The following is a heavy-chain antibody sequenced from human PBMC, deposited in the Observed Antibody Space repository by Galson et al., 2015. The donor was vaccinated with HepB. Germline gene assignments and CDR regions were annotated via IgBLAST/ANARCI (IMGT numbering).Heavy chain of an antibody. D-gene: IGHD6-19*01. CDR3: AKAGSGWWTYDYYYMDV. J-gene: IGHJ6*03. Sequence: SLRLSCAASGFTFDDYTMHWVRQAPGKGLEWVSLISWDGGSTYYADSVKGRFTISRDNSKNSLYLQMNSLRTEDTALYYCAKAGSGWWTYDYYYMDVWGKGTTVTVSS. CDR2: ISWDGGST. V-gene: IGHV3-43*01. CDR1: GFTFDDYT.